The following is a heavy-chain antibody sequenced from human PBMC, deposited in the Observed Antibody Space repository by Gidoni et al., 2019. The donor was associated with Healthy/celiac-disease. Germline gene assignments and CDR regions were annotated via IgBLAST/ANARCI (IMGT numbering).Heavy chain of an antibody. J-gene: IGHJ4*02. Sequence: EVQLLESGGCLVQPGWSLRLSCAASGFTFSSYAMSWVRQAPGKGLEWVSAISGSGGSTYYADSVKGRFTISRDNSKNTLYLQMNSRRAEDTAVYYCAKGAAAGTIFDYWGQGTLVTVSS. CDR3: AKGAAAGTIFDY. CDR2: ISGSGGST. V-gene: IGHV3-23*01. CDR1: GFTFSSYA. D-gene: IGHD6-13*01.